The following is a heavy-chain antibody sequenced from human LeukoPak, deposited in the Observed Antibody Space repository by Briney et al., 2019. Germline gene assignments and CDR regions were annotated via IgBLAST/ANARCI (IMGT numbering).Heavy chain of an antibody. Sequence: SETLSLTCTVSGGSISSTYDHWDWIRQPPGKGLEWLGSIRYSGTTYYNPSLKGRVNIFVDTSNNQFSLRLRSVTAADTAVYYCARRLHYFDYWGQGSLVTVSS. CDR2: IRYSGTT. D-gene: IGHD2-21*02. CDR1: GGSISSTYDH. V-gene: IGHV4-39*01. J-gene: IGHJ4*02. CDR3: ARRLHYFDY.